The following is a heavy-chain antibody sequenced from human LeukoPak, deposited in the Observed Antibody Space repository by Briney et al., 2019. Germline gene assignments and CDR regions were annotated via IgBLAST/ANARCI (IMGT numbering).Heavy chain of an antibody. CDR3: ARLWSTDCSGGTCPHQPNY. D-gene: IGHD2-15*01. CDR2: INHSGST. J-gene: IGHJ4*02. CDR1: GVSFSGYY. V-gene: IGHV4-34*01. Sequence: SETLSLTCAVYGVSFSGYYWSWIRQPPGKGLEWIGEINHSGSTNYNPSLKSRVTISADKSKNQSSLKLRSVTAADTAVYYCARLWSTDCSGGTCPHQPNYWGQGILVTVSS.